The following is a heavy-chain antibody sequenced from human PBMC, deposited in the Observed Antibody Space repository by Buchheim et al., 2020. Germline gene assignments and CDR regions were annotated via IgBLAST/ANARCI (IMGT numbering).Heavy chain of an antibody. V-gene: IGHV3-74*01. D-gene: IGHD2-15*01. Sequence: EVQLVESGGGLVQPGGSLRLSCAASGFTFSSYWMHWVRQAPGKGLVWVSRINSDGSSTSYVDSVKGRFTISRDNAKNTLYLQMNSLRAEDTAVYYCARDREVVVVVAATPYYYYGMDVWGQGTT. CDR3: ARDREVVVVVAATPYYYYGMDV. J-gene: IGHJ6*02. CDR2: INSDGSST. CDR1: GFTFSSYW.